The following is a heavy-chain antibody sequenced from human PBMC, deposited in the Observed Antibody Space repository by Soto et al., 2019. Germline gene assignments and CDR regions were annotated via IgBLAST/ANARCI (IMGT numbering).Heavy chain of an antibody. CDR1: GFTFSDYY. J-gene: IGHJ3*02. CDR3: ARNYGGNSYAFDI. CDR2: ISSNGGST. V-gene: IGHV3-64*01. D-gene: IGHD2-21*02. Sequence: GGSLRLSCAASGFTFSDYYMSWIRQAPGKGLEYVSAISSNGGSTYYANSVKGRFTISRDNSKNTLYLQMGSLRAEDMAVYYCARNYGGNSYAFDIWGQGTMVTVS.